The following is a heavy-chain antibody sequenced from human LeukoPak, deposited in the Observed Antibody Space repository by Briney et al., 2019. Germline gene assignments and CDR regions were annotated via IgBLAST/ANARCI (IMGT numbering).Heavy chain of an antibody. Sequence: SVKVSCKASGGTFSSYAISWVRQAPGQGLEWMGGIIPIFGTANYAQKFQGRVTITTDESTSTAYMELSSLRSEDTAVYYCASCTVVTQSYYYYMDVGGKGTTVTVSS. CDR3: ASCTVVTQSYYYYMDV. V-gene: IGHV1-69*05. CDR2: IIPIFGTA. CDR1: GGTFSSYA. J-gene: IGHJ6*03. D-gene: IGHD4-23*01.